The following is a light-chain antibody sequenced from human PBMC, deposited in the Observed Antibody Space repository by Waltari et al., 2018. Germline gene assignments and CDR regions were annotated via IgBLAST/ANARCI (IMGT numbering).Light chain of an antibody. Sequence: QSVLTQPPSASGTPGQGVTISCSGSIHTLGTNYVYWSQQFPGTAPKLSSQRNNQRPSGVPDRFSGAKSGTSASLAISGLRSEDEADYYCASWDDSLSVGVFGGGTKLTVL. CDR1: IHTLGTNY. V-gene: IGLV1-47*01. J-gene: IGLJ3*02. CDR2: RNN. CDR3: ASWDDSLSVGV.